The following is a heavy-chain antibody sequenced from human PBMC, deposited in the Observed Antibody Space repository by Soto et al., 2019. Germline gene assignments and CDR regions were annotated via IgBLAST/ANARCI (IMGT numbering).Heavy chain of an antibody. CDR1: GFTFSDFY. V-gene: IGHV3-11*06. CDR3: ARVGSTSAADVLDY. J-gene: IGHJ4*02. D-gene: IGHD6-13*01. Sequence: QVQLVDSGGGLVKPGGSLRLSCAASGFTFSDFYMSWIRQAPGKGLEWVSYISSSGSHTPYADSVKGRFTISRDNAKNSVYLQMNSLRAEDTAVYYCARVGSTSAADVLDYWGQGTLVTVSS. CDR2: ISSSGSHT.